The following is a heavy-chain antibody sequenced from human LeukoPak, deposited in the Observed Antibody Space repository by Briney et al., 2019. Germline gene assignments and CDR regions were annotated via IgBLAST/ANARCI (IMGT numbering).Heavy chain of an antibody. D-gene: IGHD3-10*01. J-gene: IGHJ4*02. V-gene: IGHV3-21*04. CDR2: ITASSTAI. CDR1: GFTFNTYT. Sequence: GGSLRLSCAASGFTFNTYTMNWVRQAPGKGLEWVSSITASSTAIYSADSVKGRFTISRDNAKNLLYLQMNSLRVEDTAVYYCARVGGHWGQGTLVTVSS. CDR3: ARVGGH.